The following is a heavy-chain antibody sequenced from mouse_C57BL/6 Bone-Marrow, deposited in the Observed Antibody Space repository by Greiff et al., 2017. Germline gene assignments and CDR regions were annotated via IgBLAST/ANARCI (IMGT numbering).Heavy chain of an antibody. J-gene: IGHJ3*01. CDR1: GYTFTSYW. Sequence: VQLQQSGAELVKPGASVKMSCKASGYTFTSYWITWVKQRPEQGLEWIGWIDPENGDTEYASKFQGKATITADTSSNTAYLQLSSLTSEDTAVYYCTTGDYDGFAYWGQGTLVTVAA. CDR2: IDPENGDT. V-gene: IGHV14-4*01. CDR3: TTGDYDGFAY. D-gene: IGHD2-4*01.